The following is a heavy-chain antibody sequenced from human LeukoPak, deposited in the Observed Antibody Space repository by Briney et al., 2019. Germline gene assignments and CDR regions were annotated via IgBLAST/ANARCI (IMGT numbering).Heavy chain of an antibody. V-gene: IGHV4-39*01. D-gene: IGHD3-3*01. CDR3: ARLPRYDFWS. CDR2: IYYSGTT. Sequence: SETLSLTCTVSGDSISRTNFYWSWIRQPPGKGLEWIGSIYYSGTTNYNPSLKSRVTISVDTSKKQFSLKLRSVTAADTAVYYCARLPRYDFWSWGQGTLVTVSS. J-gene: IGHJ4*02. CDR1: GDSISRTNFY.